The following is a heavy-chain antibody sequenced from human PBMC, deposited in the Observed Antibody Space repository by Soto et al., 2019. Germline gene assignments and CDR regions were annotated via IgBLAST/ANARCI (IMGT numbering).Heavy chain of an antibody. CDR1: GFTLSCSA. Sequence: ASLKVSCKTSGFTLSCSAVHWVRQARGHRLQWIGWIDVGSGSANYAQMDQERVTLSADTSISTAYLHWSSLKASDTAIYFCVRHLRARGVVRDGPLDSWGQGTLVTVSS. CDR2: IDVGSGSA. J-gene: IGHJ4*02. V-gene: IGHV1-58*01. CDR3: VRHLRARGVVRDGPLDS. D-gene: IGHD3-10*01.